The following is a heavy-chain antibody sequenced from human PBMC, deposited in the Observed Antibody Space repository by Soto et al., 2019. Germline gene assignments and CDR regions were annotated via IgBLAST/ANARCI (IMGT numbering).Heavy chain of an antibody. CDR2: IKQDASEE. CDR3: AREVMLRGVIGNYYYMDV. D-gene: IGHD3-10*01. CDR1: GFIFSSYW. Sequence: EGQLVESGGGLVQPGGSLRLSCAASGFIFSSYWMTWVRQAPGKGLEWVANIKQDASEEYYVGSVKGRFTISRDNAKNSLYLQMNSLRAEDTAVYYCAREVMLRGVIGNYYYMDVWGKGTTVTVSS. J-gene: IGHJ6*03. V-gene: IGHV3-7*01.